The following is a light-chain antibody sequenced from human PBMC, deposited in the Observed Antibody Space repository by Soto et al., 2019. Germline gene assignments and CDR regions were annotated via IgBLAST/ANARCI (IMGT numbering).Light chain of an antibody. CDR3: QQTYTGAN. CDR1: QTIGSH. CDR2: AAS. Sequence: DIQMTQSPSSLSASIGDRLTITCRAGQTIGSHLNWYQQKPGKAHKLLIFAASNLQSGVPSRFSGSGSGADFTLTINSLQPEDFASYYCQQTYTGANFGQGTRLEIK. J-gene: IGKJ5*01. V-gene: IGKV1-39*01.